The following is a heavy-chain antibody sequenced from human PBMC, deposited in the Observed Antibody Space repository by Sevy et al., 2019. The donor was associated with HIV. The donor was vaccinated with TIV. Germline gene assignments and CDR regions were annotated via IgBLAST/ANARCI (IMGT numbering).Heavy chain of an antibody. D-gene: IGHD6-19*01. CDR1: GFTFSSYG. Sequence: GGSLRLSCAASGFTFSSYGMHWVRQAPGKGLEWVAVISYDGSNKYYADSVKGRFTISRDNSKNTLYLQMNSLRVEDTAVYYCAKDLYSSGWYLYYYYGMDVWGQGTTVTVSS. CDR3: AKDLYSSGWYLYYYYGMDV. J-gene: IGHJ6*02. CDR2: ISYDGSNK. V-gene: IGHV3-30*18.